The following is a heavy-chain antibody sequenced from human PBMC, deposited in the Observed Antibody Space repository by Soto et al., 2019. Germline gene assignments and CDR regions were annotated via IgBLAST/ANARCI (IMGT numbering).Heavy chain of an antibody. D-gene: IGHD3-16*01. J-gene: IGHJ4*02. Sequence: QVQLVESGGGVVQPGTSLRLSCVGSGFTFRSYVIHWVRQAPGKGLDWVALTSYDGSNNFYGDSVKGRFTLSRHNSRNTVELQMDSLRFADTALYYCARWGTTGGLDVWGQGTLVSVSS. CDR2: TSYDGSNN. CDR1: GFTFRSYV. V-gene: IGHV3-33*05. CDR3: ARWGTTGGLDV.